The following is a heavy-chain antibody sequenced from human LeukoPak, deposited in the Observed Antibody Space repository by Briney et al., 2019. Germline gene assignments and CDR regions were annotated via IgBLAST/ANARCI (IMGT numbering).Heavy chain of an antibody. V-gene: IGHV3-7*01. Sequence: PGGSLRLSCAASGFTFHGSWMNWVRQVPGKGLEWVANMDPSGTQKRYVDSVRARFTISKDNSGTSFYLEMSSLTVDDTAIYYCAIRTSDNNWGQGTLVTVSS. CDR2: MDPSGTQK. D-gene: IGHD1-14*01. CDR1: GFTFHGSW. CDR3: AIRTSDNN. J-gene: IGHJ4*02.